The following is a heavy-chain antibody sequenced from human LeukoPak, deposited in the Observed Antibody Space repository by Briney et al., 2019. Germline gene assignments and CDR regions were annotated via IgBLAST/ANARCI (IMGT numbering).Heavy chain of an antibody. CDR3: ARKGTVTTPFDY. CDR2: TYYRSKWIS. D-gene: IGHD1/OR15-1a*01. CDR1: GDSVSSNSAA. Sequence: SQTLSLACAISGDSVSSNSAAWNWIRQSPSRGLEWLGRTYYRSKWISDYAVSVKSRMTINADTSKNQFSLQVNSVTPEDTAVYYCARKGTVTTPFDYWGQGILVTVSS. V-gene: IGHV6-1*01. J-gene: IGHJ4*02.